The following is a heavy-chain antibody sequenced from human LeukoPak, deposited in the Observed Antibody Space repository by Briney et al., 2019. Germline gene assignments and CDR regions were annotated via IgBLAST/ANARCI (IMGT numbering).Heavy chain of an antibody. Sequence: SETLSLTCAVYGGSFSGYYWSWIRQPPGKGLEWMGEIKHSGSTNYNPSLKSRVTISVDTSKNQFSLKLSSVTAADTAVYYCARGRDYGDYLSVWFDPWGQGTLVTVSS. D-gene: IGHD4-17*01. CDR3: ARGRDYGDYLSVWFDP. J-gene: IGHJ5*02. V-gene: IGHV4-34*01. CDR2: IKHSGST. CDR1: GGSFSGYY.